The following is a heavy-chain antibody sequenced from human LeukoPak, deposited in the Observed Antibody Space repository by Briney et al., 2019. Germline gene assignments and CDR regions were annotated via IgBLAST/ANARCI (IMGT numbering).Heavy chain of an antibody. D-gene: IGHD3-22*01. J-gene: IGHJ4*02. CDR1: GFTFSSYA. CDR3: ARSFYDSSGYYREGYFDY. CDR2: ISSSSSYI. V-gene: IGHV3-21*01. Sequence: GGSLRLSCAASGFTFSSYAMSWVRQAPGKGLEWVSSISSSSSYIYYADSVKGRFTISRDNAKNSLYLQMNSLRAEDTAVYYCARSFYDSSGYYREGYFDYWGQGTLVTVSS.